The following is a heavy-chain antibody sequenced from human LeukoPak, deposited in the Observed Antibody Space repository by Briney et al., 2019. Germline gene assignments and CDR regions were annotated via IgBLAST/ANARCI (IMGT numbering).Heavy chain of an antibody. J-gene: IGHJ4*02. D-gene: IGHD1-14*01. CDR2: TFYSGAT. CDR1: GGSISSGTYF. Sequence: PSETLSLTCTVSGGSISSGTYFWGWIRQPPGECLEWVGSTFYSGATYYNPSLKSRVTISVDTSMKQFSLKLNSVTAADTAVYYCARHGHKNEYNSPGVDYWGQGTLVTVSS. V-gene: IGHV4-39*01. CDR3: ARHGHKNEYNSPGVDY.